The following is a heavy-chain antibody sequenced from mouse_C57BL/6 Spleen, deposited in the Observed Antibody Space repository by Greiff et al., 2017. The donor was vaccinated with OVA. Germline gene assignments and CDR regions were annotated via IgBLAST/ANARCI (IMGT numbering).Heavy chain of an antibody. CDR3: AIITTVPDYYAMDY. CDR1: GFSLTSYG. Sequence: VQLQQSGPGLVQPSQSLSITCTVSGFSLTSYGVHWVRQPPGKGLEWLGVIWSGGSTDYNAAFISRLSISKDNSKSQVFFKMNSLQADDTAIYYCAIITTVPDYYAMDYWGQGTSVTVSS. V-gene: IGHV2-4*01. J-gene: IGHJ4*01. CDR2: IWSGGST. D-gene: IGHD1-1*01.